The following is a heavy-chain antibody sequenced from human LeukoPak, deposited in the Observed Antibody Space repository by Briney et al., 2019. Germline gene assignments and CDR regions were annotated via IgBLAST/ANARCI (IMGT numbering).Heavy chain of an antibody. D-gene: IGHD2-2*01. V-gene: IGHV3-48*01. CDR2: ISSSSSTI. CDR3: ARDVVVPAAIRDAFDI. Sequence: GGSLRLSCAASEFTFSSYSMNWVRQAPGKGLEWVSYISSSSSTIYYADSVKGRFTISRDNAKNSLYLQMNSLRAEDTAVYYCARDVVVPAAIRDAFDIWGQGTMVTVSS. CDR1: EFTFSSYS. J-gene: IGHJ3*02.